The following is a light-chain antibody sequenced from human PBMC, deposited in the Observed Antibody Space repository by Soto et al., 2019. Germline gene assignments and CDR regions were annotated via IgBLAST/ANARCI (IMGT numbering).Light chain of an antibody. CDR1: QSISSY. V-gene: IGKV1-39*01. J-gene: IGKJ4*01. CDR2: AAS. CDR3: QQSYTIPLT. Sequence: DIQMTQSPSSLSASVGDRVTITCQASQSISSYLNWYQQKPGKAPNLLIYAASSLQSGVPARFSGSGSGADFTLTISNLQPEDFATYYCQQSYTIPLTFGGGTKVEIK.